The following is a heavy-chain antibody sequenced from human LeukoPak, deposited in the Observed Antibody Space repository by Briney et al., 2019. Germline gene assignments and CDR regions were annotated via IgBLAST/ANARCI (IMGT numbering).Heavy chain of an antibody. D-gene: IGHD3-10*01. Sequence: GRSLRLSCAASGLTFSRYTMHEVGQAPGKGLEWVAIISYDESNKYYADSVKGRFTISRDNSKNTLYLQMNSLRPEDAAVYYCARERSYGSGSYDYWGQGTLVTVSS. J-gene: IGHJ4*02. CDR2: ISYDESNK. V-gene: IGHV3-30-3*01. CDR1: GLTFSRYT. CDR3: ARERSYGSGSYDY.